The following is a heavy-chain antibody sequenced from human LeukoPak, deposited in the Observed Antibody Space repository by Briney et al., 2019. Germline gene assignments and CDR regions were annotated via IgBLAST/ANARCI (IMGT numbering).Heavy chain of an antibody. CDR2: FDPEDGET. D-gene: IGHD6-19*01. Sequence: GASVKVSCKVSGYTLTVLSMHWVRQAPGKGLEWMGGFDPEDGETIYAQKFQGRVTMTEDTSTDTAYMELSSLRSEDTAVYYCATDLDIAVAGTIFDYWGQGTLVTVSS. J-gene: IGHJ4*02. CDR1: GYTLTVLS. V-gene: IGHV1-24*01. CDR3: ATDLDIAVAGTIFDY.